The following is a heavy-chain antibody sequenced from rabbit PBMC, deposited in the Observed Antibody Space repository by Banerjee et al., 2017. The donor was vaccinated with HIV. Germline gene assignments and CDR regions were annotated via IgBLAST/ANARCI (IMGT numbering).Heavy chain of an antibody. Sequence: QQQLVESGGGLVQPGGSLKLSCKASGFDFSSYGVSWVRQAPGKGLEWIACIYTGSSGSTYYASWAKGRFTISKTSSTTVDLKMTSLTAADTATYFCASYVGGGVYGYALNLWGPGTLSPS. J-gene: IGHJ4*01. CDR3: ASYVGGGVYGYALNL. D-gene: IGHD6-1*01. CDR2: IYTGSSGST. CDR1: GFDFSSYG. V-gene: IGHV1S45*01.